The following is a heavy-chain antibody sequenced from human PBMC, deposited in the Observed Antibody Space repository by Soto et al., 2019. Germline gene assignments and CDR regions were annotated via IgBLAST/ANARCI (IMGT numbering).Heavy chain of an antibody. CDR3: AKSKGYYYGMDV. CDR1: GFTFSSYA. J-gene: IGHJ6*02. Sequence: GGSLRLSCAASGFTFSSYAMSWVRQAPGKGLEWVSAISGSGGSTYYADSVKCRFTISRDNSKNTLYLQMNSLRAEDTAVYYCAKSKGYYYGMDVWGQGTTVTVSS. V-gene: IGHV3-23*01. CDR2: ISGSGGST.